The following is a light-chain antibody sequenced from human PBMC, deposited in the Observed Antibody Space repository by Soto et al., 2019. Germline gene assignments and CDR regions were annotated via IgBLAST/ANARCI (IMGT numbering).Light chain of an antibody. V-gene: IGKV3-20*01. Sequence: EIGLTQSPGTLSLSPGERGTLSCRASQTVSSNYLAWYQQKPGQAPSLLMYGASRRAAGIPERFSGSGSGTDFTLTISRLEPEDFAVYYCQQYSNSPRTFCQGSKVDIK. CDR3: QQYSNSPRT. CDR2: GAS. CDR1: QTVSSNY. J-gene: IGKJ1*01.